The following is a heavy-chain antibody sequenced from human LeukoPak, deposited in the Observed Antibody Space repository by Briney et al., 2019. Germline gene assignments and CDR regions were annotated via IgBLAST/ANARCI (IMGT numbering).Heavy chain of an antibody. D-gene: IGHD3-16*02. CDR2: ISGSGGST. CDR1: GFTFSSYA. CDR3: AKEPTNFGYVWGSYRHRSSRISSFDC. J-gene: IGHJ4*02. V-gene: IGHV3-23*01. Sequence: GGSLRLSCAASGFTFSSYAMSWVRQAPGKGLEWVSAISGSGGSTYYADSVKGRFTISRDNSKNTLYLQMNSLRAEDTAVYYCAKEPTNFGYVWGSYRHRSSRISSFDCWGQGTLVTVSS.